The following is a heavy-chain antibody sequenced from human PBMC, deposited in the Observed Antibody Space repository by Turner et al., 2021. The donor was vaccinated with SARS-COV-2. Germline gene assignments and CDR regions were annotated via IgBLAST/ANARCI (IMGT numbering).Heavy chain of an antibody. D-gene: IGHD1-1*01. CDR1: AVSITSNSHS. J-gene: IGHJ4*02. CDR2: TSYPGGS. Sequence: QLLVQESGPALVKPSETLSSPCTVSAVSITSNSHSWGWVRQPPGKGLVWLGITSYPGGSYYTPALKSRVTITVDTSKNQFSLKLSSVTAADTAVYYCARLRPTQNFDYWGQGTLVTVSS. V-gene: IGHV4-39*01. CDR3: ARLRPTQNFDY.